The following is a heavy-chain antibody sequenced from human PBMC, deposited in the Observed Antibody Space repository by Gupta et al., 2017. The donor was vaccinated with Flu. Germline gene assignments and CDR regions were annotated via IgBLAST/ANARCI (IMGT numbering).Heavy chain of an antibody. D-gene: IGHD3-16*01. CDR3: ARDRAWGLRPSTMDV. J-gene: IGHJ6*03. Sequence: QVQLVQSGAEVKKPGASVKVSCKASGSTFSSYVISWVRQAPGQGLEWMGWISPYNGNTNYAQKFQGRVIMTTDTSTTTAYMELRSLRSDDTAVYFCARDRAWGLRPSTMDVWGKGTTVTVSS. CDR1: GSTFSSYV. V-gene: IGHV1-18*01. CDR2: ISPYNGNT.